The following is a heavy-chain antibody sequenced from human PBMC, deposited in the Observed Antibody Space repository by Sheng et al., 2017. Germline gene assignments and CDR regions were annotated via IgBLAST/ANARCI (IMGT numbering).Heavy chain of an antibody. J-gene: IGHJ5*02. V-gene: IGHV1-18*01. Sequence: QVQLVQSGAEVKKHGASVKVSCKASGYTFTSYGISWVRQAPGQGLEWMGWISAYNGNTNYAQKLQGRVTMTTDTSTSTAYMELRSLRSDDTAVYYCARSRREYYYGSGSYGGDTNNWFDPWGQGTLVTVSS. CDR3: ARSRREYYYGSGSYGGDTNNWFDP. D-gene: IGHD3-10*01. CDR1: GYTFTSYG. CDR2: ISAYNGNT.